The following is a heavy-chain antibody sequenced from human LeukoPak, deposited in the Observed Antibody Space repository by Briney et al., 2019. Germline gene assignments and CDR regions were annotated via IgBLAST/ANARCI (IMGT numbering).Heavy chain of an antibody. Sequence: GGSLRLSCAASGFSISSSAMNWVRQAPGKGLEWVSSINNVASHIYYAGAVRGRFTISRDNAKNSVYLQMNSLRAEDTAVYYCTRDATYYLRYGYFDYWGQGTLVTVSS. D-gene: IGHD2/OR15-2a*01. J-gene: IGHJ4*02. CDR2: INNVASHI. CDR3: TRDATYYLRYGYFDY. V-gene: IGHV3-21*01. CDR1: GFSISSSA.